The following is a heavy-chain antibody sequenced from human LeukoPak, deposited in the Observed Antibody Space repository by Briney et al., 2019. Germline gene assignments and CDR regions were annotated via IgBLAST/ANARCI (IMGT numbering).Heavy chain of an antibody. CDR2: ISEDDDT. V-gene: IGHV3-43*02. CDR1: GFTFADHV. CDR3: VKEASDPYFFDF. J-gene: IGHJ4*02. Sequence: GGSLRLSCVASGFTFADHVFHWIRQVPGKGLEWLAFISEDDDTYYADSVQGRFTNSRDNSKNSLYFELQSLTTDDAALYYCVKEASDPYFFDFWGQGTLVTVSS.